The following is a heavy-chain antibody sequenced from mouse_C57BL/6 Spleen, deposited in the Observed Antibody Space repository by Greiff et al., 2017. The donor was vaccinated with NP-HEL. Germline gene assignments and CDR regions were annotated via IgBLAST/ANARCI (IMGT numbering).Heavy chain of an antibody. CDR3: ARSLYYGNPYFDY. D-gene: IGHD2-1*01. V-gene: IGHV1-55*01. Sequence: VQLQQPGAELVKPGASVKMSCKASGYTFTSYWITWVKQRPGQGLEWIGDIYPGSGSTNYNEKFKSKATLTVDTSSSTAYMQPSSLTSEDSAVYYCARSLYYGNPYFDYWGQGTTLTVSS. CDR2: IYPGSGST. CDR1: GYTFTSYW. J-gene: IGHJ2*01.